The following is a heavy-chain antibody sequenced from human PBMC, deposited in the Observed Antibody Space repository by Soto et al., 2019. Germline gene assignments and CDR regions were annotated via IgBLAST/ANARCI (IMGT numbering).Heavy chain of an antibody. CDR1: GFTFSEYY. J-gene: IGHJ4*01. V-gene: IGHV3-11*01. Sequence: QVQLVESGGGLVKPGGSLRLSCAASGFTFSEYYMSWIRQAPGKGLEWVSYISSSGSTIYYADSVKGRFTISRDNAKNSLYLQMNSLRAEDMAVYYCASTLLWFAELSQSVSFDYWGQGTLVTVSS. CDR3: ASTLLWFAELSQSVSFDY. D-gene: IGHD3-10*01. CDR2: ISSSGSTI.